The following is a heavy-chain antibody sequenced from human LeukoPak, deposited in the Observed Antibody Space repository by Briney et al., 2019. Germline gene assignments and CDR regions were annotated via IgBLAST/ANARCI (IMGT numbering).Heavy chain of an antibody. Sequence: GGSLRLSFTASGFTFGDYAMSWVRQAPGKGLEWVGFIRSKAYGGTTEYAASVKGRFTISRDDSKSIAYLQMNSLKTEDTAVYYCTRDRDVGGYYYYYMDVWGKGTTVTVSS. V-gene: IGHV3-49*04. CDR2: IRSKAYGGTT. J-gene: IGHJ6*03. D-gene: IGHD3-16*01. CDR1: GFTFGDYA. CDR3: TRDRDVGGYYYYYMDV.